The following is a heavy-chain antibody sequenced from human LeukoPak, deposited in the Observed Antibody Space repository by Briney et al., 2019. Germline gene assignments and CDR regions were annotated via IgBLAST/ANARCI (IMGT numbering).Heavy chain of an antibody. CDR1: GGSISSYY. V-gene: IGHV4-59*12. J-gene: IGHJ6*03. CDR2: IYYSGST. D-gene: IGHD6-13*01. Sequence: SETLSLTCTVSGGSISSYYWSWIRQPPGKGLEWIGYIYYSGSTNYNPSLKSRVTISVDTSKNQFSLKLSSVTAADTAVYYCARGRRYSSSWVPHMDVWGKGTTVTVSS. CDR3: ARGRRYSSSWVPHMDV.